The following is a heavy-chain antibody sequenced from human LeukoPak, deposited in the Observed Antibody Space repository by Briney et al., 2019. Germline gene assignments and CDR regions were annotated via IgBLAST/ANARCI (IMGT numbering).Heavy chain of an antibody. Sequence: PGRSLRLSCAASGFTFSSYAMHWVRQAPGKGLEWVAVISYDGSNKYYADSVKGRFTISRDNSKNTLYLQMNSLRAEDTAVYYCARGPHFHYSGSGSLQHWFDPWGQGTLVTVSS. V-gene: IGHV3-30-3*01. D-gene: IGHD3-10*01. CDR1: GFTFSSYA. CDR2: ISYDGSNK. J-gene: IGHJ5*02. CDR3: ARGPHFHYSGSGSLQHWFDP.